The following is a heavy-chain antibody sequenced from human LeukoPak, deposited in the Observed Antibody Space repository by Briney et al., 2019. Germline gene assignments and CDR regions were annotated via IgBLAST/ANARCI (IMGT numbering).Heavy chain of an antibody. CDR2: ISSSGSTI. CDR3: ARDDYYDSSGYYPIDY. J-gene: IGHJ4*02. D-gene: IGHD3-22*01. Sequence: GGSLRLSCAVSGFTFSDYYMSWIRQAPGKGLEWVSYISSSGSTIYYADSVKGRFTIFRDNAKNSLYLQMNSLRAEDTAVYYCARDDYYDSSGYYPIDYWGQGTLVTVSS. V-gene: IGHV3-11*04. CDR1: GFTFSDYY.